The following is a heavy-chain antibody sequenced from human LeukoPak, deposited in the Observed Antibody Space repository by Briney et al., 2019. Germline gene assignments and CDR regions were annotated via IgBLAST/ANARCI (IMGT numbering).Heavy chain of an antibody. CDR3: ARDLGGIAGS. J-gene: IGHJ1*01. V-gene: IGHV3-74*01. D-gene: IGHD1-26*01. CDR2: LNEDGRTT. CDR1: GFTFSRYW. Sequence: PGGSPRLSCAASGFTFSRYWMHWVRQVPGKGLEWVSRLNEDGRTTTYADSVQGRFTIYRDNSQNTLYLQMNSLRAEDTALYYCARDLGGIAGSWGQGALVTVSS.